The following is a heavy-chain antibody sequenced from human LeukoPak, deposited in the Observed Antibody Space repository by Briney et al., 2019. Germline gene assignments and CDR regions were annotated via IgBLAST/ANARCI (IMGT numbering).Heavy chain of an antibody. V-gene: IGHV3-11*01. D-gene: IGHD3-22*01. CDR2: ISSSGSTI. CDR1: GFTFSDYY. CDR3: ASMGYYYDSSGYYRY. Sequence: GGSLRLSCATSGFTFSDYYMSWIRQAPGKGLEWVSYISSSGSTIYYADSVKGRFTISRDNAKNSLYLQMNSLRAEDTAVYYCASMGYYYDSSGYYRYWGQGTLVTVSS. J-gene: IGHJ4*02.